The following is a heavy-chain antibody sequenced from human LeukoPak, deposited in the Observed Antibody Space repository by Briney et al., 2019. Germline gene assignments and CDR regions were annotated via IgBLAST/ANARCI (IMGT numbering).Heavy chain of an antibody. Sequence: QSGGSLRLSCAASGFTFSSYGMHWVRQAPGKGLEWVAVISYDGSNKYYADSVKGRFTISRDDSKNTLYLQMNSLRAEDTAVYYCAKGLYDILTGRYYYYYGMDVWGQGTTVTVSS. CDR3: AKGLYDILTGRYYYYYGMDV. CDR2: ISYDGSNK. D-gene: IGHD3-9*01. J-gene: IGHJ6*02. CDR1: GFTFSSYG. V-gene: IGHV3-30*18.